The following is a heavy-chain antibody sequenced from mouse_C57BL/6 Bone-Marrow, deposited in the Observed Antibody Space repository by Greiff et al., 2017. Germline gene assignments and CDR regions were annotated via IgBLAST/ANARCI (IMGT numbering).Heavy chain of an antibody. CDR3: AGDSYGYWYFDV. Sequence: QVQLQQSGPGLVKPSQSLFLACSTTGFPITSGYYWIWIRQSPGKPLEWMAYITHSGETFYNPTLQSPISITRETSKNQFFLQLNSVTTEDTAMYYCAGDSYGYWYFDVWGAGTTVTVSS. CDR2: ITHSGET. J-gene: IGHJ1*01. D-gene: IGHD1-1*01. V-gene: IGHV12-3*02. CDR1: GFPITSGYY.